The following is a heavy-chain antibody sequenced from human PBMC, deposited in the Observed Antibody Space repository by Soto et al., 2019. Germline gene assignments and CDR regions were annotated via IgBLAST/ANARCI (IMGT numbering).Heavy chain of an antibody. CDR1: GGTFSSYA. J-gene: IGHJ6*02. V-gene: IGHV1-69*13. CDR2: IIPIFGTA. CDR3: ARRDGYYYYGMDV. D-gene: IGHD2-21*02. Sequence: SVKVSCKASGGTFSSYAISWVRQAPGQGLEWMGGIIPIFGTANYAQKFQGRVTITADESMSTAYMELSSLRSEDTAVYYCARRDGYYYYGMDVWGQGTTVTVSS.